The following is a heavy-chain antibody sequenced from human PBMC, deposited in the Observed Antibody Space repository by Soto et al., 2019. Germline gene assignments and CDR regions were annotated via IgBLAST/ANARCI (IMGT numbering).Heavy chain of an antibody. J-gene: IGHJ4*02. D-gene: IGHD3-22*01. V-gene: IGHV4-59*01. CDR2: IYYSGST. CDR1: GGSISPYY. CDR3: ARASYFSDSFGYFPDS. Sequence: QVQLQESGPGLVQPSETLSLTCTVSGGSISPYYWSWIRQTPGKGLEWIAYIYYSGSTNYNPSLKSRVTISVDTSKNQCSLKLSSVTAADTAVYYCARASYFSDSFGYFPDSWGQGTLVTVSS.